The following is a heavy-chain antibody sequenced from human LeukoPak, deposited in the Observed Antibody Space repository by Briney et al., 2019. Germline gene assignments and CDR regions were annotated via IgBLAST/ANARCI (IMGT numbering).Heavy chain of an antibody. CDR1: GYTFTSYG. CDR3: AREDHGGRHFDY. CDR2: VTTFNGHT. D-gene: IGHD4-23*01. Sequence: ASVKVSCKASGYTFTSYGITWVRQAPGQRLEWMGWVTTFNGHTRYTEKFKGRVTMTTDTSTNTAYMELRGLSADDTAAYYCAREDHGGRHFDYWGQGTLVSVSS. V-gene: IGHV1-18*01. J-gene: IGHJ4*02.